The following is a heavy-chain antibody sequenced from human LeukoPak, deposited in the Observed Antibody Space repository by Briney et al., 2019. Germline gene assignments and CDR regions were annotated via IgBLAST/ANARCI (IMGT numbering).Heavy chain of an antibody. CDR3: ARVPYYYDGIDY. J-gene: IGHJ4*02. CDR2: IYYRGST. V-gene: IGHV4-39*07. D-gene: IGHD3-22*01. Sequence: SETLSLTCTVSGDSVNSGIYYWGWIRQPPGRGLEWIGSIYYRGSTYYNPSLKSRLTISVDTSKNQFSLKLSSVTAADTAVYYCARVPYYYDGIDYWGQGTLVTVSS. CDR1: GDSVNSGIYY.